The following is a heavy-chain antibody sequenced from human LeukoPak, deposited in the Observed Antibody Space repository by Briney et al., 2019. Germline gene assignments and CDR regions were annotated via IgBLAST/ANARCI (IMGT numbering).Heavy chain of an antibody. CDR3: ATDRVGKLRYFELDY. Sequence: GASVKVSCKVSGYTLTELSMHWVRQAPGKGREGMGGFDPEDGETIYAQKFQGRVTMTEDTSTDTAYMELSSLRSEDTAVYYCATDRVGKLRYFELDYWGQGTLVTVSS. J-gene: IGHJ4*02. CDR1: GYTLTELS. CDR2: FDPEDGET. V-gene: IGHV1-24*01. D-gene: IGHD3-9*01.